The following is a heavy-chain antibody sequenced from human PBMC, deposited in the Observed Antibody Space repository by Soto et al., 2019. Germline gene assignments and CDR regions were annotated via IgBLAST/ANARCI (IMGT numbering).Heavy chain of an antibody. CDR3: ARPGNYGSGSYLYYLDY. Sequence: QLQLQESGPGLVKPSETLSLTCTVSGGSISSSSYYWGWIRQPPGKGLEWIGSIYYSGSTYYNPSLTSRVTISVDTSKNQFSLKLSSVTAADTAVYYCARPGNYGSGSYLYYLDYWGQGTLVTVSS. D-gene: IGHD3-10*01. CDR1: GGSISSSSYY. J-gene: IGHJ4*02. CDR2: IYYSGST. V-gene: IGHV4-39*01.